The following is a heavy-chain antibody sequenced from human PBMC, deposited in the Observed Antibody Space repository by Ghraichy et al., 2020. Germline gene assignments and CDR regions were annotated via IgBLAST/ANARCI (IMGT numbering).Heavy chain of an antibody. CDR2: INQSGRT. CDR3: ASRIAARWGTGLFYFDS. Sequence: SQTLSLTCAVYGGSFSGYYWSWIRQSPGKGLEWIGEINQSGRTNYNPSLKSRATISLDTSKNQFSVKLSSVTAEDTALYYCASRIAARWGTGLFYFDSWGQGSLVTVSS. V-gene: IGHV4-34*01. D-gene: IGHD6-6*01. J-gene: IGHJ4*02. CDR1: GGSFSGYY.